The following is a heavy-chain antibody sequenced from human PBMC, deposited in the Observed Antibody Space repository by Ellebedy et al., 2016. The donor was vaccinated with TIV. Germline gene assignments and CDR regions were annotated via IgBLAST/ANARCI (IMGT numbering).Heavy chain of an antibody. J-gene: IGHJ3*01. Sequence: GESLKISCAVSGFSFRSYWMSWVRQAPGKGLEWVSVISGGGGTKYYADSVKGRFTISRDSSKTTVYLQMNSLRVEESAVYYCATDGSYGDYRSPAHAFVVWGQGTLVTVSS. CDR2: ISGGGGTK. CDR1: GFSFRSYW. CDR3: ATDGSYGDYRSPAHAFVV. V-gene: IGHV3-23*01. D-gene: IGHD4-17*01.